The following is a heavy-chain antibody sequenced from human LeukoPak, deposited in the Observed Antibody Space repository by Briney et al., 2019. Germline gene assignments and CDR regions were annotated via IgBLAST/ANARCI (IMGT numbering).Heavy chain of an antibody. D-gene: IGHD3-10*01. Sequence: SETLSPTCAVYGGSFSGYYWSWIRQPPGKGLEWIGEINHSGSTNYNPSLKSRVTISVDTSKNQLSLKLSSVTAADTAVYYCARLYGSGSYGDYWGQGTLVTVSS. J-gene: IGHJ4*02. V-gene: IGHV4-34*01. CDR3: ARLYGSGSYGDY. CDR1: GGSFSGYY. CDR2: INHSGST.